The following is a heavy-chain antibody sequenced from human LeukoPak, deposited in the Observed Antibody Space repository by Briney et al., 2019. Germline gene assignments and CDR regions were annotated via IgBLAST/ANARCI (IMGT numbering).Heavy chain of an antibody. CDR2: ISYCGTT. Sequence: PSETLSLTCTVSGGSISSDYWTWIRQSPGKGLDWIGYISYCGTTHYNPSLKSRVSISVDTSKNQFSLKMSSVTAADTAVYYCAKRTVTSGWYRDDGWGQGTLVTVSS. V-gene: IGHV4-59*01. CDR1: GGSISSDY. D-gene: IGHD6-19*01. J-gene: IGHJ4*02. CDR3: AKRTVTSGWYRDDG.